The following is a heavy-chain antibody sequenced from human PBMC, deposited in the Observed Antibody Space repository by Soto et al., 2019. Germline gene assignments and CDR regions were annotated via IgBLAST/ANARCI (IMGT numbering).Heavy chain of an antibody. CDR3: XXXXXXXXXXXXXXXXDL. CDR1: GIIFHTYG. J-gene: IGHJ2*01. Sequence: QVQLVESGGGVVQPGRSLRLSCAASGIIFHTYGMXXXXXXXXXXXXXXXXISHDGSTIYYADSVKGRFTISSDNSKXXXXXXXXXXXXXXXXXXXXXXXXXXXXXXXXXXXXDLWGRGTLVTVSS. CDR2: ISHDGSTI. V-gene: IGHV3-30*03.